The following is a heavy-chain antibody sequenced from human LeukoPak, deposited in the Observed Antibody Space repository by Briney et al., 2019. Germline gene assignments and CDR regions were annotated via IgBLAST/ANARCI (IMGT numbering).Heavy chain of an antibody. CDR3: AKDWTYYYGSGSYYPVYFDY. D-gene: IGHD3-10*01. Sequence: GGSLRLSCAASGFTFSDYYMSWVRQAPGKGLEWVACISRSGSSIYYADSVKGRFTISRDNARNSLYLQMNSLRAEDTAVYYCAKDWTYYYGSGSYYPVYFDYWGQGTLVTVSS. CDR2: ISRSGSSI. J-gene: IGHJ4*02. V-gene: IGHV3-11*01. CDR1: GFTFSDYY.